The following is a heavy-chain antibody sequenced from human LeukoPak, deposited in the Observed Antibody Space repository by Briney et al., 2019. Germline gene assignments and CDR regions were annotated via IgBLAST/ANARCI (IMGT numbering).Heavy chain of an antibody. CDR3: ARDGYNRRDYAFDI. CDR2: ISWNSGSI. Sequence: GGSLKLSCAASGFTFDDYAMHWVRQAPGKGLEWVSGISWNSGSIGYADSVKGRFTISRDNAKNSLYLQMNSLRAEDTALYYCARDGYNRRDYAFDIWGQGTMVTVSS. J-gene: IGHJ3*02. D-gene: IGHD5-24*01. CDR1: GFTFDDYA. V-gene: IGHV3-9*01.